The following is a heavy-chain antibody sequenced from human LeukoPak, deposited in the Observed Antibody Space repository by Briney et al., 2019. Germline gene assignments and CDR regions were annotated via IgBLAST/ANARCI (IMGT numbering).Heavy chain of an antibody. J-gene: IGHJ4*02. CDR1: GYTFIDHH. D-gene: IGHD3-3*01. CDR2: INPNSGGT. Sequence: GASVKVSCKASGYTFIDHHIHWVRQAPGQGLEWMGWINPNSGGTNYAQKFQGRVTMTRDTSISTAYMELSRLRSDDTAVYYCASIDDFWSGYYSDYWGQGTLVTVSS. CDR3: ASIDDFWSGYYSDY. V-gene: IGHV1-2*02.